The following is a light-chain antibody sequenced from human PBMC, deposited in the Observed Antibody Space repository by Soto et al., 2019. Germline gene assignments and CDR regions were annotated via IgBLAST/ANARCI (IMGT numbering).Light chain of an antibody. V-gene: IGKV3-15*01. CDR2: GAS. J-gene: IGKJ1*01. CDR1: QSVSSN. Sequence: EIVMTQSPATLSVSPGERATLSCRASQSVSSNLAWYQQKPGQAPRLLIYGASTRATGIPARFSGSGSGTEFTLTFSSLQSEDFAVYYCQQYNNWPSWTFCQGTKVDIK. CDR3: QQYNNWPSWT.